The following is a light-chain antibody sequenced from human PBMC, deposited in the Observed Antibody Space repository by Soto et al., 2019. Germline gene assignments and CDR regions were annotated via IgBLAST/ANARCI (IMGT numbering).Light chain of an antibody. V-gene: IGLV2-14*01. CDR1: NSDIGGYNY. Sequence: QSVLSQPASVSGSLGQSITISCIGTNSDIGGYNYVSWYQQHPGKAPKVMIYDVTNRPSGLSNRFSGSKSGNTASLTISGLQAEDEADYYCSSYTSSSTIIFGGGTKLTVL. CDR3: SSYTSSSTII. CDR2: DVT. J-gene: IGLJ2*01.